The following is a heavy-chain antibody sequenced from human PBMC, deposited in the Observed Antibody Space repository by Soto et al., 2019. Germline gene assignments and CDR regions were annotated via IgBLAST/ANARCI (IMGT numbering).Heavy chain of an antibody. J-gene: IGHJ5*02. D-gene: IGHD3-22*01. CDR1: GGSISSSSYY. CDR3: ASEDYDSSGYYHAARYNWFDP. CDR2: IYYSGST. V-gene: IGHV4-39*01. Sequence: SETLSLTCTVSGGSISSSSYYWGWIRQPPGKGLEWIGSIYYSGSTYYNPSLKSRVTISVDTSKNQFSLKLSSVTAADTAVYYCASEDYDSSGYYHAARYNWFDPWGQGTLVTVSS.